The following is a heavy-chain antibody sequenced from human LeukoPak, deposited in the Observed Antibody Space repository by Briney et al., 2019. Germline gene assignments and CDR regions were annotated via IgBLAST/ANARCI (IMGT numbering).Heavy chain of an antibody. CDR1: GGSISSGGYY. Sequence: PSETLSLTCTVSGGSISSGGYYWSWIRQPPGKGLEWIGYIHHSGSTYYNPSLKSRVTISVDRSKNQFSLKLSSVTAADTAVYYCASTDPGDIVVVPAAFLDAFDIWGQGTMVTVSS. D-gene: IGHD2-2*01. J-gene: IGHJ3*02. CDR2: IHHSGST. V-gene: IGHV4-30-2*01. CDR3: ASTDPGDIVVVPAAFLDAFDI.